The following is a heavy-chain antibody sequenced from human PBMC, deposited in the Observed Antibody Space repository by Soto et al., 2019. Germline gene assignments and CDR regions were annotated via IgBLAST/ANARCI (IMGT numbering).Heavy chain of an antibody. D-gene: IGHD6-19*01. V-gene: IGHV3-30-3*01. CDR1: GFTFSSYA. CDR2: ISYDGSNK. Sequence: GGSLRLSCAASGFTFSSYAMHWVRQAPGKGLEWVAVISYDGSNKYYADSVKGRFTISRDNSKNTLYLQMNSLRAEDTAVYYCARGFLSQEQWLVPYFDYWGQGTLVTVSS. CDR3: ARGFLSQEQWLVPYFDY. J-gene: IGHJ4*02.